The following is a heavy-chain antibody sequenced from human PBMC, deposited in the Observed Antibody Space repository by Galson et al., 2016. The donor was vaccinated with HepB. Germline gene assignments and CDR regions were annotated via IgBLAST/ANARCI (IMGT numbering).Heavy chain of an antibody. V-gene: IGHV1-2*02. D-gene: IGHD4-17*01. CDR1: GYTFTAYY. CDR2: INPNTGGT. J-gene: IGHJ4*02. Sequence: SVKVSCKASGYTFTAYYMYWVRQAPGQGLEWMGWINPNTGGTNYAQKLQGRVTLTRDTSIRTAYMELSRVRSDDAAVYYCASDTGPPQGIDYWGQGTLVTVSS. CDR3: ASDTGPPQGIDY.